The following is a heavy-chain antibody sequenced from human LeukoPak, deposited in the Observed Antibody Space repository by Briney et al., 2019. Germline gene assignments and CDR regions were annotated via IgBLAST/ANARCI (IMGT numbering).Heavy chain of an antibody. CDR1: GGSISTYY. Sequence: SEPLSLTCTVSGGSISTYYWSWIRQPAGKGLEWIGRIHTSGSTNYNPSLKSRFTMSVDMSKKQFSLKQSSVTAGDPAVFYVARVSLYFHVPHHAFDIWGQGTMVTVSS. V-gene: IGHV4-4*07. CDR3: ARVSLYFHVPHHAFDI. J-gene: IGHJ3*02. CDR2: IHTSGST. D-gene: IGHD3-10*02.